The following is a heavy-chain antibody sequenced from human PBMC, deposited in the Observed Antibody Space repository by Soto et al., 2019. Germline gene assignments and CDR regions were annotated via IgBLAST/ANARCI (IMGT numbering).Heavy chain of an antibody. D-gene: IGHD1-26*01. CDR3: AKTYSGSYYSATNGQPIDY. J-gene: IGHJ4*02. CDR2: ISYDGSNK. Sequence: QVQLVESGGGVVQPGRSLRLSCAASGFTFSSYGMHWVRQAPGKGLEWVAVISYDGSNKYYADSVKGRFTISRDNSKNTLYLQMNSLRAEDTAVYYCAKTYSGSYYSATNGQPIDYWGQGTLVTVSS. CDR1: GFTFSSYG. V-gene: IGHV3-30*18.